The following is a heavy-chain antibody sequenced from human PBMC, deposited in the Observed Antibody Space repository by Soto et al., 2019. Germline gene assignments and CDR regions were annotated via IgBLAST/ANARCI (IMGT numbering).Heavy chain of an antibody. J-gene: IGHJ4*02. CDR1: GYTFTNYW. CDR3: ASRAGGSYQPRHFDN. CDR2: IYPGDSNT. D-gene: IGHD1-26*01. Sequence: EVQLVQSGAEVKKPGESLKISCQGSGYTFTNYWIAWVRQMPGKGLEWMGIIYPGDSNTRYSPSFQGQVTISADKSISTAYLQWSSMTASDTAIYYCASRAGGSYQPRHFDNWGQGTLVTVSS. V-gene: IGHV5-51*01.